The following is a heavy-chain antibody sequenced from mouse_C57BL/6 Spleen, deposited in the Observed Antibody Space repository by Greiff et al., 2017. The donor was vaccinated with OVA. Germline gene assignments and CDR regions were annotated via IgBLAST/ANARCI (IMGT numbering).Heavy chain of an antibody. CDR3: ARDDGYLSLYAMDY. D-gene: IGHD2-3*01. J-gene: IGHJ4*01. Sequence: QVQLKQSGPELVKPGASVKISCKASGYAFSSSWMNWVKQRPGKGLEWIGRIYPGDGDTNYNGKFKGKATLTADKSSSTAYMQLSSLTSEDSAVYFGARDDGYLSLYAMDYWGQGTSVTVSS. V-gene: IGHV1-82*01. CDR2: IYPGDGDT. CDR1: GYAFSSSW.